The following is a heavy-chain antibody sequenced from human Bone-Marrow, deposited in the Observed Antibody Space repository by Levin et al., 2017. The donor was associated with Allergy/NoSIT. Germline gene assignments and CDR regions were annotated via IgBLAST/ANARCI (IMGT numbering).Heavy chain of an antibody. D-gene: IGHD4-17*01. CDR1: FFPFLPFF. CDR3: AKEDYGDYVLDS. CDR2: ISYDGSNK. J-gene: IGHJ4*02. Sequence: GGSLRLSCSSSFFPFLPFFLPFFLPSPFKGLEWVAVISYDGSNKYYVDSVKGRFTISRDNSKNTLFLQMNSLRAEDTAVYYCAKEDYGDYVLDSWGQGTLLTV. V-gene: IGHV3-30*18.